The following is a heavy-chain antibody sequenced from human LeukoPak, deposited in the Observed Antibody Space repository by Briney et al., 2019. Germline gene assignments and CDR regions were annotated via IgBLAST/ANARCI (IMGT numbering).Heavy chain of an antibody. CDR1: GYTFTSYY. J-gene: IGHJ3*02. CDR3: AREFVWNDVECAFDI. D-gene: IGHD1-1*01. CDR2: INPRGGST. V-gene: IGHV1-46*01. Sequence: GASVKVSCKASGYTFTSYYMHWVRQAPGQGLEWMGIINPRGGSTSYAQKFQGRVTMTRDTSTSTVYMELSSLRSEDTAVYYCAREFVWNDVECAFDIWGQGTMVTVSS.